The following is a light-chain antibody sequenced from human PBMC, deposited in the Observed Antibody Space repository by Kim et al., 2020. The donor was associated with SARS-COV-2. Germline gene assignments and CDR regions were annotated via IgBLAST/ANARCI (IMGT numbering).Light chain of an antibody. CDR2: DAS. Sequence: FLSAGERAPLSCRASQSVNVYLASYQQKPGQHPRLLSHDASTRATGIPMRFSGSGSGTDFHLTISSLEPEDFALYYCQQRLNWPLTFGGGTKLEI. CDR3: QQRLNWPLT. CDR1: QSVNVY. V-gene: IGKV3-11*01. J-gene: IGKJ4*01.